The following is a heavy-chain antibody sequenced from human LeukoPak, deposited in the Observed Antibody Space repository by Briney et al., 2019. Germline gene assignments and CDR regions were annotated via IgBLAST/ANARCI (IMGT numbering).Heavy chain of an antibody. CDR3: ARGPPALRYFDWLPYFDY. CDR1: GGSINSGGYS. V-gene: IGHV4-30-2*01. J-gene: IGHJ4*02. CDR2: IYHGGST. Sequence: SQTLSLTCAVSGGSINSGGYSWSWIRQPPGKGLEWVGYIYHGGSTYYNPSLKGRVTISVDRSKNRFSLKLSSVTAADTAVYYCARGPPALRYFDWLPYFDYWGQGTLVTVSS. D-gene: IGHD3-9*01.